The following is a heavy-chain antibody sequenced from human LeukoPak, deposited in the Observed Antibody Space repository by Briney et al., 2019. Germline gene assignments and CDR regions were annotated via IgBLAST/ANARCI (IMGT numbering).Heavy chain of an antibody. V-gene: IGHV4-34*01. CDR3: ARMDSGSYRRPYYFDY. Sequence: SETLSLTCAVYGGSFSGYYWSWIRQPPGKGLEWVGEINHSGSTNYNPSLKSRVTISVDTSKNQFSLKLSSVTAADTAVYYCARMDSGSYRRPYYFDYWGQGTLVTVSS. CDR2: INHSGST. D-gene: IGHD1-26*01. J-gene: IGHJ4*02. CDR1: GGSFSGYY.